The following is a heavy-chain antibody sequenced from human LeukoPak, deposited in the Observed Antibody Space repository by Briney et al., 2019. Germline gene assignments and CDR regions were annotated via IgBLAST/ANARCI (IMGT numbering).Heavy chain of an antibody. CDR3: ARVVAAVALRDYHYVDV. J-gene: IGHJ6*03. D-gene: IGHD2-15*01. CDR1: GFTVRGRS. Sequence: GGSLRLSCAASGFTVRGRSMNWVRQAPGKGLECVSIIYSGEVTSYAESVKSGFTISRDSGANPLCHQMDNLRADDTAVYYCARVVAAVALRDYHYVDVWGKGTTVTVSS. V-gene: IGHV3-53*01. CDR2: IYSGEVT.